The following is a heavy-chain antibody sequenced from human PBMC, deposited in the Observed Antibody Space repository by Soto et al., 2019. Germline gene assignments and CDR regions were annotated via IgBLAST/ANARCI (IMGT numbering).Heavy chain of an antibody. Sequence: EVQLVESGGGLVKPGEYLRLSCAASGFTFTNAWMNWGRQAPGKGLEWVGRIRSKTDGGTPDYAAPVKGRFTISRDDSKNTLYVEMNRLNNDDTAIYYCTTEKCYWGQGTLVTVSS. CDR2: IRSKTDGGTP. J-gene: IGHJ4*02. CDR1: GFTFTNAW. V-gene: IGHV3-15*07. CDR3: TTEKCY.